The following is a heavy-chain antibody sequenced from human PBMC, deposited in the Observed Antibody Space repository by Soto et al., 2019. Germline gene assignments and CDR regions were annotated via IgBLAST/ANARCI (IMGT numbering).Heavy chain of an antibody. J-gene: IGHJ4*02. CDR3: ARVVRFFGGHAGY. Sequence: QVLLVQSGADVKKPGASVKVSCKTSGYTFTEFDINWVRQAPGQGLEWMGWMNTNTGNTVYAQKFQCRVTMTRDTSIHTAYMELRRLRSEDTAVYYCARVVRFFGGHAGYWGQGTLVTVSS. V-gene: IGHV1-8*01. CDR2: MNTNTGNT. CDR1: GYTFTEFD. D-gene: IGHD3-3*01.